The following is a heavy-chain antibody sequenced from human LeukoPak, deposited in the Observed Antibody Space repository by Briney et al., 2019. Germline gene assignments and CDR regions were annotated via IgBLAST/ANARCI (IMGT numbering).Heavy chain of an antibody. Sequence: SETLSLTCAVYGGSFSGYYWSWIRQPPGKGLEWIGEINHSGSTNYNPSLKSRVTISVDTSKNQFSLKPSSVTAADTAVYYCARGFGELLYLYWGQGTLVTVSS. V-gene: IGHV4-34*01. CDR1: GGSFSGYY. CDR3: ARGFGELLYLY. D-gene: IGHD3-10*01. CDR2: INHSGST. J-gene: IGHJ4*02.